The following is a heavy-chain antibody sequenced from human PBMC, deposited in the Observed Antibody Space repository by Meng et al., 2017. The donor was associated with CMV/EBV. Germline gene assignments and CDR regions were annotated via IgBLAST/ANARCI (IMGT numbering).Heavy chain of an antibody. Sequence: VQLGESGGEVKKPGSSVNVSCKASGGTFSSYAISWVRQAPGQGLEWMGGIIPIFGTANYAQKFQGRVTITADESTSTAYMELSSLRSEDTAVYYCARVVRYCSSTSCYGWYYYMDVWGKGTTVTVSS. V-gene: IGHV1-69*12. D-gene: IGHD2-2*01. J-gene: IGHJ6*03. CDR3: ARVVRYCSSTSCYGWYYYMDV. CDR1: GGTFSSYA. CDR2: IIPIFGTA.